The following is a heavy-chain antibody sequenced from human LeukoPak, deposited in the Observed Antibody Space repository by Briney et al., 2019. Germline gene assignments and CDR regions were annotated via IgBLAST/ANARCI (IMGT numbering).Heavy chain of an antibody. CDR1: GFTFSHYG. CDR3: ARARAVVADY. D-gene: IGHD2-15*01. Sequence: PGGSLRLSCAASGFTFSHYGMHWVRQAPGKGLEWVSSISSSSSYIYYADSVKGRFTISRDNAKNSLYLQMNSLRAEDTAVYYCARARAVVADYWGQGTLVTVSS. V-gene: IGHV3-21*01. J-gene: IGHJ4*02. CDR2: ISSSSSYI.